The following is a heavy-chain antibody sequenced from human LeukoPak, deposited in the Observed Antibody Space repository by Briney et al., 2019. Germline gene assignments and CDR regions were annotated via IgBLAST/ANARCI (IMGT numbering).Heavy chain of an antibody. CDR3: ASRGLGIPAV. V-gene: IGHV4-34*01. CDR1: GGSFSGYY. J-gene: IGHJ4*02. Sequence: SETLSLTCAVYGGSFSGYYWSWIRQPPGKGLEWIGEINHSGSTNYNPSLKSRVTISVDTSKNQFSLKLSSVTAADTAVYYCASRGLGIPAVWGQGTLVTVSS. D-gene: IGHD6-13*01. CDR2: INHSGST.